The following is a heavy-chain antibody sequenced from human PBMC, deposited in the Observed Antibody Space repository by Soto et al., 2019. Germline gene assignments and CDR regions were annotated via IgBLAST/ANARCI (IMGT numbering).Heavy chain of an antibody. V-gene: IGHV1-2*04. CDR3: ARARGGDYDFDY. Sequence: QVQLVQSGAEVKKPGASVKDSCKASGYTFTGYYMHWVRQAPGQGLEWMGWINPNSGGTNYAQKFQGWVTMTRDTSISTAYMELSRLRSEVTAVYYCARARGGDYDFDYWGQGTLVTVSS. CDR2: INPNSGGT. CDR1: GYTFTGYY. J-gene: IGHJ4*02. D-gene: IGHD4-17*01.